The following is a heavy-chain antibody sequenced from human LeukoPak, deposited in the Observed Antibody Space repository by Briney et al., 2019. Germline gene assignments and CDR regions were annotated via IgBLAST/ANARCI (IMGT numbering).Heavy chain of an antibody. V-gene: IGHV4-4*02. CDR3: ARGGYAGPGWSVTRPFDY. CDR1: GGSISSSNW. J-gene: IGHJ4*02. CDR2: INHSGST. Sequence: SETLSLTCAVSGGSISSSNWWSWVRQPPGKGLEWIGEINHSGSTNYNPSLKSRVTISVDTSKNQFSLKLSSVTAADTAVYYCARGGYAGPGWSVTRPFDYWGQGTLVTVSS. D-gene: IGHD5-12*01.